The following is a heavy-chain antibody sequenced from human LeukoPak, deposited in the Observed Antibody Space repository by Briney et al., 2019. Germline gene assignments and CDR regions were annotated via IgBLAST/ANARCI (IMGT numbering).Heavy chain of an antibody. Sequence: GGSLRLSCAASGFTFSSYAMHWVRQAPGKGLEWVAVISYDGSNKYYADSVKGRFTISRDNSKNTLYLQMNSLRAEDTAVYYCAKGRRVVVAASLDYWGQGTLVTVSS. CDR3: AKGRRVVVAASLDY. CDR1: GFTFSSYA. J-gene: IGHJ4*02. D-gene: IGHD2-15*01. V-gene: IGHV3-30-3*01. CDR2: ISYDGSNK.